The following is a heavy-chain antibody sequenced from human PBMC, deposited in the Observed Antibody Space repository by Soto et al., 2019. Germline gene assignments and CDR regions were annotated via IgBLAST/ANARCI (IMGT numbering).Heavy chain of an antibody. D-gene: IGHD5-12*01. J-gene: IGHJ4*02. CDR3: AKDSRDGYNWY. Sequence: EVQLVESGGGLVKPGGSLRLSCAASGFTFSNAWMSWVRQAPGKGLEWVGRIKSKTDGGTTDYAAPVKGRFTISRDNSKNTLYLQMNSLRAEDTAVYYCAKDSRDGYNWYWGQGTLVTVSS. CDR1: GFTFSNAW. V-gene: IGHV3-15*01. CDR2: IKSKTDGGTT.